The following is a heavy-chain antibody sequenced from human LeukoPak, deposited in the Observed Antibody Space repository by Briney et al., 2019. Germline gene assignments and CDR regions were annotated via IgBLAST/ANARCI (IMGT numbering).Heavy chain of an antibody. CDR2: ISSSGSTI. J-gene: IGHJ4*02. CDR1: GFTFSDYY. D-gene: IGHD4-17*01. CDR3: ARVHRMTTAYY. V-gene: IGHV3-11*01. Sequence: GGSLRLSCAASGFTFSDYYMSWIRQAPGKGLEWVSYISSSGSTIYYADSVKGRFTISRDNAKNPLYLQMNSLRAEDTAVYYCARVHRMTTAYYWGQGTLVTVSS.